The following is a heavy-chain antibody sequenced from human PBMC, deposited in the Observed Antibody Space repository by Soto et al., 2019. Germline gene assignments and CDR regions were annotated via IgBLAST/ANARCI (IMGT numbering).Heavy chain of an antibody. CDR3: ARGGLSIVYIDY. Sequence: EVQLLESGGTLVQPGGSLRLSCAASGFTFNSYAMSWVRQAPGKGLEWVSGISSSGVSTFYADSVKGRFTISRDNSKNTLHLQMDRLRAEDTAVYYCARGGLSIVYIDYWGQGTLVTVSP. CDR1: GFTFNSYA. CDR2: ISSSGVST. J-gene: IGHJ4*02. V-gene: IGHV3-23*01. D-gene: IGHD1-26*01.